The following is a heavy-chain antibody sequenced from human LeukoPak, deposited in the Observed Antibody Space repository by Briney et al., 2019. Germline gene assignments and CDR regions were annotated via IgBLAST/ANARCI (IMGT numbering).Heavy chain of an antibody. J-gene: IGHJ4*02. Sequence: PRRSLSLSCAPSGLTFSSYDMHWGRHATGKGLECVSAIGTAGDTYYPGSVKGRFTISRENAKNSFYLQMNSPRAGDTAVYYCARDLAGAKDYWGQGTLVTVSS. D-gene: IGHD1-26*01. CDR2: IGTAGDT. V-gene: IGHV3-13*01. CDR1: GLTFSSYD. CDR3: ARDLAGAKDY.